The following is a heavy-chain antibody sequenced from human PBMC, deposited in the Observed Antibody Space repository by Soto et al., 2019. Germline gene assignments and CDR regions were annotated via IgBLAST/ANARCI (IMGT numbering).Heavy chain of an antibody. CDR2: IGPESGAT. CDR1: GYTFTGHY. D-gene: IGHD1-26*01. Sequence: ASVKVSCKASGYTFTGHYIHWVRQTPEQGPEWMGEIGPESGATRYAQRFQGRVTMTRDMSITTVYMELNNLSPDDTAVYYCGRGRSGQIVVFYWGQGTPVTVSS. CDR3: GRGRSGQIVVFY. V-gene: IGHV1-2*02. J-gene: IGHJ4*02.